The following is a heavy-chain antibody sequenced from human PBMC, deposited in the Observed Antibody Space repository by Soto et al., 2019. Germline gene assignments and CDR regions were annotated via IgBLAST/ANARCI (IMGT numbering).Heavy chain of an antibody. Sequence: GGSLRLSCAASGFTFSSYGMHWVRQAPGKGLVWVSRINSDGSSTSYADSVKGRFTISRDNAKNTLYLQMNSLRAEDTAVYYCAITKRFGELSYWGQGTLVTVSS. CDR1: GFTFSSYG. V-gene: IGHV3-74*01. CDR2: INSDGSST. CDR3: AITKRFGELSY. D-gene: IGHD3-10*01. J-gene: IGHJ4*02.